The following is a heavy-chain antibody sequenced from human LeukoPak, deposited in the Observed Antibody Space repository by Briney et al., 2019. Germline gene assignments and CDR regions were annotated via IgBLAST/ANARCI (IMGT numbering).Heavy chain of an antibody. CDR3: VRGFPGRIFGD. V-gene: IGHV3-72*01. Sequence: PGGSLRLSCAASGFTFSDYYMDWVRQAPGQGLEWVGRSRSKANGYRTEYAASVKGRFTISRDDSKNSVYLQMSSLKTEDTAVYFCVRGFPGRIFGDWGQGTLATVSS. CDR2: SRSKANGYRT. J-gene: IGHJ4*02. D-gene: IGHD2-8*02. CDR1: GFTFSDYY.